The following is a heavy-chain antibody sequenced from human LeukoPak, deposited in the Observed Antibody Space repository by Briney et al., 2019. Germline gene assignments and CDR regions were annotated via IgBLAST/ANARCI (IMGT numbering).Heavy chain of an antibody. J-gene: IGHJ6*02. CDR3: ATEVGATHYYYYGMDV. Sequence: ASVKVSCKASGYTFTSYYMHWGRQAPGQGLEWMGIINPSGGSTSYAQKFQGRVTMTRDTSTSTVYMELSSLRSEDTAVYYCATEVGATHYYYYGMDVWGQGTTVTVSS. V-gene: IGHV1-46*01. CDR1: GYTFTSYY. CDR2: INPSGGST. D-gene: IGHD1-26*01.